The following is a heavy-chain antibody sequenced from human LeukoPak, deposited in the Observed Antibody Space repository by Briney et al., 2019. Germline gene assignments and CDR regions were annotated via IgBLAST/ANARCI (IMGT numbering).Heavy chain of an antibody. Sequence: SETLSLTCTVSGGSISSYYWSWIRQPPGKGLEWIGYIYTSGSTNYNPSLKSRVTISVDTSKNQFSLKLSSVTAADTAVYYCARQSYYYDSSGYYLGWFDPWGQGTLVTVPS. V-gene: IGHV4-4*09. J-gene: IGHJ5*02. CDR2: IYTSGST. CDR3: ARQSYYYDSSGYYLGWFDP. D-gene: IGHD3-22*01. CDR1: GGSISSYY.